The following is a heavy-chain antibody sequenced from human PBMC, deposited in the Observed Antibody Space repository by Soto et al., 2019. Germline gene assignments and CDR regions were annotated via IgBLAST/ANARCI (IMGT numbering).Heavy chain of an antibody. CDR1: GFTFSSYA. V-gene: IGHV3-23*01. CDR3: AKRTDYSQHYFDY. J-gene: IGHJ4*01. CDR2: ISAGGDMT. D-gene: IGHD4-4*01. Sequence: GGSLRLSCVASGFTFSSYAMCWVRQTPEKGLEWVSTISAGGDMTAYADSVKGRFTISRDNSKETVSLEMNSLRAEDTALYYCAKRTDYSQHYFDYWGHGTLVTVSS.